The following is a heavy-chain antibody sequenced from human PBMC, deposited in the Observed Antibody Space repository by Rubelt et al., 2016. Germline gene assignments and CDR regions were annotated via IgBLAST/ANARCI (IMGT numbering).Heavy chain of an antibody. CDR3: ATNIVVMPTASWGPNWFDP. V-gene: IGHV7-4-1*02. J-gene: IGHJ5*02. CDR2: INTNTGNP. CDR1: GYTFTNYA. D-gene: IGHD2-15*01. Sequence: QVQLVQSESELKKPGASVKVSCKASGYTFTNYAISWMRQAPGQGLECMGWINTNTGNPTYAQGCTGRFVFSLDTAVSTAYLQFSSLKAEDTAVYYCATNIVVMPTASWGPNWFDPWGQGTLVTVSS.